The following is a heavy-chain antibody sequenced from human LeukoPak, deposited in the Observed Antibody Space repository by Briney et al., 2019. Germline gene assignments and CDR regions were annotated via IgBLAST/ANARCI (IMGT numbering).Heavy chain of an antibody. CDR1: GGSISSYY. CDR3: ARDLYYYDSSGYYHDSNAFDI. Sequence: SETLSLTCTVSGGSISSYYWSWIRQPPGKGLEWIGYIYYSGSTNYNPSLKSRVTISVDTSKNQFSLKLSSVTAADTAVYYCARDLYYYDSSGYYHDSNAFDIWGQGTMVTVSS. J-gene: IGHJ3*02. D-gene: IGHD3-22*01. V-gene: IGHV4-59*01. CDR2: IYYSGST.